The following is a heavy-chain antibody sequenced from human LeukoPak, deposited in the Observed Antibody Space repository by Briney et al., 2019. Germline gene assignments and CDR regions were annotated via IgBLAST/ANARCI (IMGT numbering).Heavy chain of an antibody. J-gene: IGHJ4*02. CDR3: SREDYFGSGSPAY. CDR2: IKQDGSEK. D-gene: IGHD3-10*01. CDR1: GFTFSTYW. V-gene: IGHV3-7*01. Sequence: GGSLRLSCAASGFTFSTYWMSWVRQAPGKGLEGVANIKQDGSEKHYVDSVKGRFTISRDNTNNSLFLQMDSLRAEDTAFYYCSREDYFGSGSPAYWGQGTLVTVSS.